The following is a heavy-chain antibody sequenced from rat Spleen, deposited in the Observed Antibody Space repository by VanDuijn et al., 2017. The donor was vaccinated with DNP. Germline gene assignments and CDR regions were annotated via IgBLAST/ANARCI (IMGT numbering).Heavy chain of an antibody. Sequence: VQLQESGPGLVKPSQSLSLTCSVTAYSITTHYWGWIRKFPGNKMEWIGHISYSGSTSYNPSLKSRISITRDTSKNQFFLQLNSVTTEDTATYYCARNYGYNSLYAMDAWGQGTSVTVSS. D-gene: IGHD1-9*01. CDR2: ISYSGST. J-gene: IGHJ4*01. CDR1: AYSITTHY. CDR3: ARNYGYNSLYAMDA. V-gene: IGHV3-1*01.